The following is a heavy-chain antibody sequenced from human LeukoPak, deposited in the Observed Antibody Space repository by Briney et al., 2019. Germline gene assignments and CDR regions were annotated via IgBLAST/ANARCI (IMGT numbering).Heavy chain of an antibody. CDR2: IFQSGRT. D-gene: IGHD2-15*01. CDR1: GASISTTNW. J-gene: IGHJ6*02. CDR3: ARVWGNVVVTYYGMDV. Sequence: PSETLSLTCAVSGASISTTNWWSWVRQPPGKGLDWIGEIFQSGRTSYNPSLKSRVTISVDKSRNQFSLKLSSVTAADTAVYYCARVWGNVVVTYYGMDVWGQGTTVTVSS. V-gene: IGHV4-4*02.